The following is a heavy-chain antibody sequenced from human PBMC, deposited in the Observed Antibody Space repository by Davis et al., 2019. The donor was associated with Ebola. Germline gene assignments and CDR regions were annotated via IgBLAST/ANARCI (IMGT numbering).Heavy chain of an antibody. CDR3: AKVTWSRSSGSDC. J-gene: IGHJ4*02. Sequence: PGGSLRLSCAASGFSFGSEAMSWVRQAPGKGLEWVSSIRGSAGNTFYADSVKGRFTISRDTSRNTLYLQMNSLRVEDTAVYYCAKVTWSRSSGSDCWGQGTLVTVSS. CDR2: IRGSAGNT. D-gene: IGHD6-6*01. CDR1: GFSFGSEA. V-gene: IGHV3-23*01.